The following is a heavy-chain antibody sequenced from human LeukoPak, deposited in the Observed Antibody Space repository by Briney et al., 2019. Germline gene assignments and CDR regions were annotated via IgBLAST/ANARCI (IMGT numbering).Heavy chain of an antibody. J-gene: IGHJ4*02. CDR1: GGTFSSYA. V-gene: IGHV1-69*13. D-gene: IGHD3-22*01. CDR2: IIPIFGTA. Sequence: SVKASCKASGGTFSSYAISWVRQAPGQGLEWMGGIIPIFGTANYAQKFQGRVAITADESTSTAYMELSSLRSEDTAVYYCARTDSSGYSAKYYFDYWGQGTLVTVSS. CDR3: ARTDSSGYSAKYYFDY.